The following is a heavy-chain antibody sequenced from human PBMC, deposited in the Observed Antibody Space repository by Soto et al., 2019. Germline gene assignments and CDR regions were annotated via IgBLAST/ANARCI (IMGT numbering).Heavy chain of an antibody. D-gene: IGHD3-9*01. Sequence: SETLSLTCTVSGGSISSYYWSWIRQPPGKGLEWIGYIYYSGSTNYNPSLKSRVTISVDTSKNQFSLKLSSVTAADTGVYYCARDRVYYEILTGYYRTNYYGMDVWGQGTTVTVSS. CDR1: GGSISSYY. J-gene: IGHJ6*02. V-gene: IGHV4-59*01. CDR2: IYYSGST. CDR3: ARDRVYYEILTGYYRTNYYGMDV.